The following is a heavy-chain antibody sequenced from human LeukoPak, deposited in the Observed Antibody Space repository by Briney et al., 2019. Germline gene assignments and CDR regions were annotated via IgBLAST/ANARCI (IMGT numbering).Heavy chain of an antibody. CDR2: VYYSGSA. Sequence: SETLSLTCTISDGSISTYYWSWIRGPPGHGLKWIGYVYYSGSADYNPSLRSRVTLSVDTSKNQFSLTLTSVTAADTAMYYCATTTIGSSSSYYFDYWGRGTLVTVSS. J-gene: IGHJ4*02. D-gene: IGHD6-6*01. CDR1: DGSISTYY. V-gene: IGHV4-59*03. CDR3: ATTTIGSSSSYYFDY.